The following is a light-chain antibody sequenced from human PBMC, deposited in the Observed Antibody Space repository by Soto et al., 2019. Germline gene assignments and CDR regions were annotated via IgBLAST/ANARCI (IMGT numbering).Light chain of an antibody. CDR3: QSYDSSLVV. J-gene: IGLJ2*01. Sequence: QSVLTQPPSVSGAPGQRVTISCTGSSSNIGAGYDVHWYQQLPGTAPKLLIYGNSTRPSGVPDRFSGSKSGTSASLAITGLQAEDEADYYCQSYDSSLVVFGGGTQLTVL. CDR1: SSNIGAGYD. V-gene: IGLV1-40*01. CDR2: GNS.